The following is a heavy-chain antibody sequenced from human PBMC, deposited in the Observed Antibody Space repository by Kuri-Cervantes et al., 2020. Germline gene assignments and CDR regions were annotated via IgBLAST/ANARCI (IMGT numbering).Heavy chain of an antibody. CDR1: GGSISSGGYY. V-gene: IGHV4-61*08. CDR2: IYYSGST. D-gene: IGHD2-15*01. Sequence: SETLSLTCTVSGGSISSGGYYWSWIRQRPGKGLEWIGYIYYSGSTNYNPSLKSRVTISVDTSKNQFSLKLSSVTAADTAVYYCVVAPSSISAFDIWGQGTMVTVSS. J-gene: IGHJ3*02. CDR3: VVAPSSISAFDI.